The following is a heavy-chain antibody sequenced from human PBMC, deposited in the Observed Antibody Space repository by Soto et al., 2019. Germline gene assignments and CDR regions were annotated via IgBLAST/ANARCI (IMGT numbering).Heavy chain of an antibody. CDR2: IYWDDDK. J-gene: IGHJ4*02. V-gene: IGHV2-5*02. CDR3: AHRPDSGWRFDY. CDR1: GFSLSTSGVG. Sequence: QITLKESGPALVKPTQTLTLTCTFSGFSLSTSGVGVGWIRQPPGKALEWLALIYWDDDKRYRPSLKSRLNITKDTSKNQVVLTMTSMDPVDTATYYCAHRPDSGWRFDYWGQGTLVTVSS. D-gene: IGHD6-19*01.